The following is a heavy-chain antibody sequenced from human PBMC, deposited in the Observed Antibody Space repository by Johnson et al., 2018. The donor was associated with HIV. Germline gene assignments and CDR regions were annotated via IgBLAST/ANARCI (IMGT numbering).Heavy chain of an antibody. CDR2: ISYDGSNK. Sequence: LVESGGGVVQPGTSLRLACAASGFTFSSFAMHWVRQAPGQGLEWVAVISYDGSNKYYADSVKGRFTISRDNSKNTLYLQMNSLRAEDTAVYYCAKWWFRELLPNAFDLWGQGTMVTVSS. CDR3: AKWWFRELLPNAFDL. V-gene: IGHV3-30*18. CDR1: GFTFSSFA. J-gene: IGHJ3*01. D-gene: IGHD3-10*01.